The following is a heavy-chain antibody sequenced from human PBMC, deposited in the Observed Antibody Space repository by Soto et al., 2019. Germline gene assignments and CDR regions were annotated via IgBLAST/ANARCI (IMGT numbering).Heavy chain of an antibody. CDR1: GYTLTELS. CDR3: ATASVGATLNPVYYYYYGMDV. D-gene: IGHD1-26*01. Sequence: ASVKVSCKVSGYTLTELSMHWVRQAPGKGLEWMGGFDPEDGETIYAQKFQGRVTMTEDTSTDTAYMELSSLRSEDTAVYYCATASVGATLNPVYYYYYGMDVWGQGTTVTVSS. J-gene: IGHJ6*02. CDR2: FDPEDGET. V-gene: IGHV1-24*01.